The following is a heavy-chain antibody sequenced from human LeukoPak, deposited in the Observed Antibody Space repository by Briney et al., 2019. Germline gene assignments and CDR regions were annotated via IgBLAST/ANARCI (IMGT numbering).Heavy chain of an antibody. Sequence: GGSLRLSCAASGFTFSSYGMHWVRQAPGKGLEWVAFIRYDGSNKYYADSVKGRFTISRDNSKNTLYLQMNSLRAEDTAVYYCANDGGAYSSSRFRAFDIWGQGTMVTVSS. D-gene: IGHD6-6*01. V-gene: IGHV3-30*02. CDR3: ANDGGAYSSSRFRAFDI. CDR1: GFTFSSYG. J-gene: IGHJ3*02. CDR2: IRYDGSNK.